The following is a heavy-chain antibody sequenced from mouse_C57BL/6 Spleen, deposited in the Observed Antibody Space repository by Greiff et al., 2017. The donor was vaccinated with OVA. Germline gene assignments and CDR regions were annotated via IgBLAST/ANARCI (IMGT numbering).Heavy chain of an antibody. CDR3: ARCDGYYNYYAMDD. Sequence: QVQLQQPGAELVRPGSSVKLSCKASGYTFTSYWMDWVKQRPGQGLEWIGNIYPSDSETHYNQKFKDKATLTVDKSSSTAYMQLSSLTSEDSAVYYCARCDGYYNYYAMDDWGQGTSVTVSS. V-gene: IGHV1-61*01. CDR1: GYTFTSYW. J-gene: IGHJ4*01. CDR2: IYPSDSET. D-gene: IGHD2-3*01.